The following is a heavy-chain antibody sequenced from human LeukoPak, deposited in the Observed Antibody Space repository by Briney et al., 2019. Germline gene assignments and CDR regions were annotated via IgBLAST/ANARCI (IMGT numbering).Heavy chain of an antibody. CDR2: ISSSGSTI. CDR1: GFTFSSYE. J-gene: IGHJ4*02. V-gene: IGHV3-48*03. Sequence: GGSLRLSCAASGFTFSSYEMNWVRQAPGKGLGWVSYISSSGSTIYYADSVKGRFTISRDNAKNSLYLQMNSLRAEDTAVYYCASIAAAGTFDYWGQGTLATVSS. D-gene: IGHD6-13*01. CDR3: ASIAAAGTFDY.